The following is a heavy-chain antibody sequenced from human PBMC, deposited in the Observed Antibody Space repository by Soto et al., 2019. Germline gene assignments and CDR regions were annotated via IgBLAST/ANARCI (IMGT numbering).Heavy chain of an antibody. V-gene: IGHV4-30-4*01. CDR2: IYYSGST. Sequence: PSETLSLTCPVSGGSISSGDYYWSWIRQPPGKGLEWIGYIYYSGSTYYNPSLKSRVTISVDTSKNQFSLKLGSVTAADTAVYYCAIYGSENPHTQRGYNWFDPWGQGTLVTVSS. D-gene: IGHD3-10*01. CDR3: AIYGSENPHTQRGYNWFDP. CDR1: GGSISSGDYY. J-gene: IGHJ5*02.